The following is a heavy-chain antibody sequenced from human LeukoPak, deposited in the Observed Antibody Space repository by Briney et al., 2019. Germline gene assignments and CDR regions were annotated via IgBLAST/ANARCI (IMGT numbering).Heavy chain of an antibody. D-gene: IGHD6-13*01. CDR1: GYTFTSYG. Sequence: ASVKVSCKASGYTFTSYGISWVRQAPGQGLEWMGWISAYNGNTNYAQKLQGRVTMTTDTSTSTAYMELRSLRSDDTAVYYCASEPGRSSSSTKYYYYYMDVWGKGTTVTVSS. V-gene: IGHV1-18*01. CDR3: ASEPGRSSSSTKYYYYYMDV. CDR2: ISAYNGNT. J-gene: IGHJ6*03.